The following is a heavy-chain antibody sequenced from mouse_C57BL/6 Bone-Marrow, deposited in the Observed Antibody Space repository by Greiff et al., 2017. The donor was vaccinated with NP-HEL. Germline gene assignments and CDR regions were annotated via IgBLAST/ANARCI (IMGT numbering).Heavy chain of an antibody. J-gene: IGHJ3*01. V-gene: IGHV1-76*01. D-gene: IGHD2-4*01. CDR1: GYTFTDYY. CDR2: IYPGSGNT. CDR3: ARDPYYDYGRFAY. Sequence: QVQLQQSGAELVRPGASVKLSCKASGYTFTDYYINWVKQRPGQGLEWIARIYPGSGNTYYNEKFKGKATLTAEKSSSTAYMPLSSLTSEDSAVYFCARDPYYDYGRFAYWGQGTLVTVSA.